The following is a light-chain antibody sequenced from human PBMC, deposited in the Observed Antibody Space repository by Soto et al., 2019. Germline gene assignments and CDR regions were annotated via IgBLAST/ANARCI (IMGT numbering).Light chain of an antibody. CDR3: QKYASAPFT. J-gene: IGKJ3*01. CDR2: AAS. V-gene: IGKV1-27*01. Sequence: DIQMTQSPSSLSASLGDRVHITFRPIETISTYLAWYQQQPGKVPKLLIYAASILQSGVPSRFSGRRSGTEFTLTISGLQTEDVATYYCQKYASAPFTFGPGTNVDIK. CDR1: ETISTY.